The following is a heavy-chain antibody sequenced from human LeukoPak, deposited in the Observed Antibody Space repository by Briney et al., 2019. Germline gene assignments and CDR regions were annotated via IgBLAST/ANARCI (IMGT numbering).Heavy chain of an antibody. CDR2: IIPIFGTA. CDR3: ARASPPVEMATISFDP. J-gene: IGHJ5*02. D-gene: IGHD5-24*01. Sequence: SVKVSCKASGYTFTNYAMNWVRQAPGQGLEWMGGIIPIFGTANYAQKFQGRVTITADESTSTAYMELSSLRSEDTAVYYCARASPPVEMATISFDPWGQGTLVTVSS. V-gene: IGHV1-69*13. CDR1: GYTFTNYA.